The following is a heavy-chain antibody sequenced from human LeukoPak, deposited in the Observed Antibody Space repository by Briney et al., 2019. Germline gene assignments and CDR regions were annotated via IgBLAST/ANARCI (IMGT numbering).Heavy chain of an antibody. Sequence: SSETLSLTCGVPGGSITNTNYWTWVRQPPGKGLEWFGEVNLQGSTNYNPSLMGRVAISVDTSENHISLQLTSVTAADTAVYYCAREGGPYRPLDYSGQGTLVTVSS. CDR2: VNLQGST. V-gene: IGHV4-4*02. J-gene: IGHJ4*02. CDR3: AREGGPYRPLDY. CDR1: GGSITNTNY.